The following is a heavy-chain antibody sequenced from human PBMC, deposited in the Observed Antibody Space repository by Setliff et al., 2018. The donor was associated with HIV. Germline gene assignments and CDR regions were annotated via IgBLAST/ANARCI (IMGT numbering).Heavy chain of an antibody. CDR2: IYYTGSN. CDR3: AGVSMHRGIRHLFDS. Sequence: SETLSLTCIVSGGSISSGGYYWTWIRQYPGKGLEWIVNIYYTGSNYYNPSLKSLITMSVDASKNQFSQKLTSVTAANTVAYYRAGVSMHRGIRHLFDSWGQGTLVTVSS. J-gene: IGHJ4*02. CDR1: GGSISSGGYY. D-gene: IGHD3-10*01. V-gene: IGHV4-31*01.